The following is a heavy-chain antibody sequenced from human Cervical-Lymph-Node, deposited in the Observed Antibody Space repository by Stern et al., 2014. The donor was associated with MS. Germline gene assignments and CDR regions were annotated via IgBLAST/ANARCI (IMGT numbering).Heavy chain of an antibody. CDR1: GYPFSTFW. J-gene: IGHJ6*02. CDR3: ARLTGYFGSSVHMDV. V-gene: IGHV5-51*03. D-gene: IGHD2-15*01. CDR2: VYPANSET. Sequence: EVHLVESGAEVKMPGESLKISCQGFGYPFSTFWIAWVRQMPGKGLEWMGIVYPANSETRYSPSFQGQVTVSADTSITTAYLQWSSLKASDTAIYFCARLTGYFGSSVHMDVWGQGTTVTVAS.